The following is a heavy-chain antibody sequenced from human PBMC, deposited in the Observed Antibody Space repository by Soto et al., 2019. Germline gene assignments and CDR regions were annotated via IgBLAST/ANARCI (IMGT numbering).Heavy chain of an antibody. D-gene: IGHD2-2*01. CDR1: GFTFRSYG. CDR3: ARDRLVPYGYGMDV. Sequence: QMQLVESGGGVVQPGRSLRLSCAASGFTFRSYGIHWVRQAPGKGLEWVALIWFDGSKKYYVDSVKGRFAVSRDNSKNTLYLQMNSLRVEDTAVYYCARDRLVPYGYGMDVWGQGITVTVSS. CDR2: IWFDGSKK. V-gene: IGHV3-33*01. J-gene: IGHJ6*02.